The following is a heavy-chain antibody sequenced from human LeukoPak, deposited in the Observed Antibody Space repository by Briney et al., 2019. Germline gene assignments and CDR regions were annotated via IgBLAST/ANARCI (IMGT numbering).Heavy chain of an antibody. Sequence: SETLSLTCTVSGGSISSSSYYWGWIRQPPGKGPEWIGSIYYSGSTYYNPSLKSRVTISVDTSKNQFSLKLSSVTAADTAVYYCARLRDYYYMDVWGKGTTVTVSS. CDR1: GGSISSSSYY. CDR2: IYYSGST. J-gene: IGHJ6*03. V-gene: IGHV4-39*01. CDR3: ARLRDYYYMDV.